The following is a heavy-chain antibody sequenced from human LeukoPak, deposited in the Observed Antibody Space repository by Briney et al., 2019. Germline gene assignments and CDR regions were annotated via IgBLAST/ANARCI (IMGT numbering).Heavy chain of an antibody. V-gene: IGHV1-2*02. CDR2: INPSSGGS. D-gene: IGHD4-23*01. J-gene: IGHJ6*02. CDR1: GYTFTGHY. CDR3: ARASTNSRYGMDV. Sequence: ASVKVSCKASGYTFTGHYVHWVRQAPGQGLDWMGWINPSSGGSKNVQKFQGRVTMTRDTSITTAYMELSSLRSDDTAIYYCARASTNSRYGMDVWGQGTTVTVSS.